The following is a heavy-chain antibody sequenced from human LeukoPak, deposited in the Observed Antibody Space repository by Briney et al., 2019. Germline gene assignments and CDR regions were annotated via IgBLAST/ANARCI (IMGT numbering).Heavy chain of an antibody. CDR1: DDSISSGSHY. V-gene: IGHV4-39*01. Sequence: SETLSLTCTVSDDSISSGSHYWGWIRQPPGGGLDWIGNIHYSGSTYYNPSLRSGVTMFIDTSKRQFSLKLRSVTAADSAVYFCARFTWALRRFDSWGQGTLVTVSS. CDR3: ARFTWALRRFDS. CDR2: IHYSGST. D-gene: IGHD1-26*01. J-gene: IGHJ4*02.